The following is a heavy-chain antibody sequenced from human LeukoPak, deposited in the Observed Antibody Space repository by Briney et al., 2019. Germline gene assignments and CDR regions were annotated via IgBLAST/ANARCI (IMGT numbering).Heavy chain of an antibody. D-gene: IGHD2-2*01. CDR1: GASITNGDYY. CDR3: ARRAPFSNWFDP. V-gene: IGHV4-31*03. J-gene: IGHJ5*02. Sequence: SQTLSLTCTVSGASITNGDYYWSWIRQHPGEGLEWIGYIYFSGSTYYNPTLKSRASVSVDTSKSQFSLRLTSVTAADTAVYYCARRAPFSNWFDPWGQGTLVIVSS. CDR2: IYFSGST.